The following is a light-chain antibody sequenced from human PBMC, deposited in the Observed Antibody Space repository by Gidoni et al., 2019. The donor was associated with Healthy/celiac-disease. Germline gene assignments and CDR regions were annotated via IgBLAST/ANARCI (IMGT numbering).Light chain of an antibody. CDR3: QQYNYWPQYT. Sequence: EIVKTQSTATLSVSPGERATLSCRASQRVSSNLAWYQQHPGQAPRLLIYGASTRATGIPARFSGSGSGTEFTLTISSLQSEDFAVYYCQQYNYWPQYTFGQXTKLEIK. J-gene: IGKJ2*01. CDR1: QRVSSN. CDR2: GAS. V-gene: IGKV3-15*01.